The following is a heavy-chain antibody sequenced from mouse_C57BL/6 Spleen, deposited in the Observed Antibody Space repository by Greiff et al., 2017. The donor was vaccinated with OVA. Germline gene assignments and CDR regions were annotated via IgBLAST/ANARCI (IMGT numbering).Heavy chain of an antibody. D-gene: IGHD2-4*01. V-gene: IGHV1-82*01. Sequence: QVQLQESGPELVKPGASVKISCKASGYAFSSSWMNWVKQRPGKGLEWIGRIYPGDGDTNYNGKFKGKATLNADKSSSTAYMQLSSLTSEDSAVYFCAKYDYDGAWFAYWGQGTLVTVSA. J-gene: IGHJ3*01. CDR1: GYAFSSSW. CDR3: AKYDYDGAWFAY. CDR2: IYPGDGDT.